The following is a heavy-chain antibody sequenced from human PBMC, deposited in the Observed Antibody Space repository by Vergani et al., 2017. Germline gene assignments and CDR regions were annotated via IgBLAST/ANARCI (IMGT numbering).Heavy chain of an antibody. V-gene: IGHV3-23*01. J-gene: IGHJ4*02. Sequence: VQLQESGPGLVKPSETLSLTCTVSGGSLTGYYWSWIRQPPGKGLEWVSAISGSGGSTYYADSVKGRFTISRDNSKNTLYLQMNSLRAEDTAMYFCARGLWDCTHIRCSPPSYWGQGTQVTVSS. CDR1: GGSLTGYY. CDR3: ARGLWDCTHIRCSPPSY. D-gene: IGHD2-8*01. CDR2: ISGSGGST.